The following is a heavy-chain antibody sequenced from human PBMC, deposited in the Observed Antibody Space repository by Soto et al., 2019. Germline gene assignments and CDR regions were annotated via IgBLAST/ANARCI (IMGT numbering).Heavy chain of an antibody. V-gene: IGHV3-74*01. D-gene: IGHD6-19*01. J-gene: IGHJ4*02. CDR2: INSDGSST. CDR1: GFTFSSYW. CDR3: ARDTSSGWPDY. Sequence: GGSLSLSCAASGFTFSSYWMHWVRQAPGKGLVWVSRINSDGSSTSYADSVKGRFTISRDNAKNTLYLQMNSLRDEDTAVYYCARDTSSGWPDYWGQGTLVTVSS.